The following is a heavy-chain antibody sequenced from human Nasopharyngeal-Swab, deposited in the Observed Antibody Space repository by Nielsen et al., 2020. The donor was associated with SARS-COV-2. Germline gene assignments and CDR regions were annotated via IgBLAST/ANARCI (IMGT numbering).Heavy chain of an antibody. V-gene: IGHV5-51*01. CDR1: GYSFTSYW. CDR2: IYPGDSDT. CDR3: ARLGIQLWSKNWFDP. D-gene: IGHD5-18*01. Sequence: GESLKISCKGSGYSFTSYWIGWVRQMPGKGLEWMGIIYPGDSDTRYSPSFQGQVTISADKSISTAYLQWSSLKAPDTAMYYCARLGIQLWSKNWFDPWGQGTLVTVSS. J-gene: IGHJ5*02.